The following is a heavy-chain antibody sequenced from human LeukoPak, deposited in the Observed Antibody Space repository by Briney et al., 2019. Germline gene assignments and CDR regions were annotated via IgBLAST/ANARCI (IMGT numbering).Heavy chain of an antibody. D-gene: IGHD6-13*01. V-gene: IGHV1-2*02. J-gene: IGHJ3*02. Sequence: ASVKVSCKASGYTFTGYYMHWVRQAPGQGLEWMGWINPNSGGTNYAQKFQGRVTMTGDTSISTAYMELSRLRSDDTAVYYCARDSGHSKNRKQHNDAFDIWGQGTMVTVSS. CDR2: INPNSGGT. CDR1: GYTFTGYY. CDR3: ARDSGHSKNRKQHNDAFDI.